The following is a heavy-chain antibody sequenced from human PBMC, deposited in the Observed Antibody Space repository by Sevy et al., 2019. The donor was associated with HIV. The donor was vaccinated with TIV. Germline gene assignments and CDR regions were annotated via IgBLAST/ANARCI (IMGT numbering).Heavy chain of an antibody. J-gene: IGHJ3*02. CDR1: GYSISSGYY. CDR3: ARSYSGSYRGDDAFDI. D-gene: IGHD1-26*01. V-gene: IGHV4-38-2*01. Sequence: SETLSLTCAVSGYSISSGYYWGWIRQPPGKGLEWIGSIYHSGSTYYNPSLKSRVTISVDTSKNHFSLKLSSVTAADTAVYYCARSYSGSYRGDDAFDIWGQGTMVTVSS. CDR2: IYHSGST.